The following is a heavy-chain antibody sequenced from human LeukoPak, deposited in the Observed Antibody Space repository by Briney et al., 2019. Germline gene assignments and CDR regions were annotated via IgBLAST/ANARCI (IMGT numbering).Heavy chain of an antibody. D-gene: IGHD4-17*01. V-gene: IGHV4-31*03. CDR2: IYYSGST. CDR3: ARGKIDYGDGAFDY. CDR1: GGSISSGGYY. J-gene: IGHJ4*02. Sequence: PSETLSLTCTVSGGSISSGGYYWSWIRQHPGKGLEWIGYIYYSGSTHYNPSLKSRVTISVDTSKNQFSLKLSSVTAADTAVYYCARGKIDYGDGAFDYWGQGTLVTVSS.